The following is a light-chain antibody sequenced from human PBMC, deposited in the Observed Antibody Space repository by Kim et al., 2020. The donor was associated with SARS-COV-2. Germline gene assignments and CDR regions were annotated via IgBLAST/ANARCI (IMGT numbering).Light chain of an antibody. J-gene: IGLJ3*02. Sequence: QKVTISCSGSSSNIGNNYVSWYQQRPGTAPKLLIYDNNKRPSGIPDRFSGSKSGTSATLGITGLQTGDEADYYCGTWDSSLSAGVFGGGTQLTVL. CDR2: DNN. CDR3: GTWDSSLSAGV. CDR1: SSNIGNNY. V-gene: IGLV1-51*01.